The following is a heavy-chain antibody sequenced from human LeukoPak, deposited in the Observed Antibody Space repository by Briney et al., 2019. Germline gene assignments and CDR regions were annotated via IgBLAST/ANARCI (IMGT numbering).Heavy chain of an antibody. Sequence: PGGSLRLSCAASGFTFTSYWMSWVRQAPGKGLEWVANIKPDGSQEYYVDSVKGRFTISRDNAKNSLYLHMNSLRAEDTAVYYCARRGSSWYFDYWGQGTLVTVSS. CDR3: ARRGSSWYFDY. CDR1: GFTFTSYW. D-gene: IGHD6-13*01. V-gene: IGHV3-7*01. CDR2: IKPDGSQE. J-gene: IGHJ4*02.